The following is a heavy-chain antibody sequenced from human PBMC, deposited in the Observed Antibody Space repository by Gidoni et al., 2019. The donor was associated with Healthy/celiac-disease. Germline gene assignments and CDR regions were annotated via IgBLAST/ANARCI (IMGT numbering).Heavy chain of an antibody. CDR1: GFTFSSYA. J-gene: IGHJ6*02. V-gene: IGHV3-23*01. Sequence: EVQLLESGGGLVQPGGSLRLSCAASGFTFSSYAMSWVRQAPGKGLEWVSAISGSGGSTYYADSVKGRLTISRDNSKNTLYLQMNSLRAEDTAVYYCAKAAVGELNEIYGMDVWGQGTTVTVSS. CDR3: AKAAVGELNEIYGMDV. CDR2: ISGSGGST. D-gene: IGHD3-10*01.